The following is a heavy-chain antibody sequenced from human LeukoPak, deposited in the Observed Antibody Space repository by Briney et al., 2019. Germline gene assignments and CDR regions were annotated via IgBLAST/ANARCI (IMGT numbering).Heavy chain of an antibody. J-gene: IGHJ4*02. Sequence: PGGSLRLSCAASGFTFSDYYMSWIRQAPGKGLEWVSYISSGGDTMDHADSVRGRFTISRDNAKNSLYLQMNSLRAEDTALYYCAREGSRSGFFDWGQGTLVTVSS. CDR1: GFTFSDYY. CDR2: ISSGGDTM. CDR3: AREGSRSGFFD. D-gene: IGHD3-22*01. V-gene: IGHV3-11*04.